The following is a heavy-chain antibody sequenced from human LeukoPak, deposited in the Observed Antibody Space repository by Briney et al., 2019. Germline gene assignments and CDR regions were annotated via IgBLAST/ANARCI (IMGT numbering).Heavy chain of an antibody. CDR3: ASAWDSSSWYVVDP. CDR1: GGSISSGGYS. V-gene: IGHV4-30-2*01. D-gene: IGHD6-13*01. Sequence: PSETLSLTCAASGGSISSGGYSWSWIRQPPGKGLEWIGYIYHSGSTYYNPSLKSRVTISVDRSKNQFSLKLSSVTAADTAVYYCASAWDSSSWYVVDPWGQGTLVTVSS. J-gene: IGHJ5*02. CDR2: IYHSGST.